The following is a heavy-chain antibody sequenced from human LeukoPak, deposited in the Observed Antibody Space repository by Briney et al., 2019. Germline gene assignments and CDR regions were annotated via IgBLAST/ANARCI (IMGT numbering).Heavy chain of an antibody. CDR2: IYYSGST. Sequence: TSETLSLTCTVSGGSISSSSYYWGWIRQPPGKGLEWIGSIYYSGSTYYNPSLKSRVTISVDTSKNQFSLKLSSVTAADTAVYYCARLHCSSTSCYPVIGLHNYMDVWGKGTTVTVSS. CDR3: ARLHCSSTSCYPVIGLHNYMDV. CDR1: GGSISSSSYY. V-gene: IGHV4-39*01. D-gene: IGHD2-2*01. J-gene: IGHJ6*03.